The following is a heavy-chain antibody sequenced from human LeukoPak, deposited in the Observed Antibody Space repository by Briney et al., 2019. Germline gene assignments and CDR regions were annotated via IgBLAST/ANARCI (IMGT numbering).Heavy chain of an antibody. CDR1: GGSFSGYY. V-gene: IGHV4-34*01. D-gene: IGHD3-10*01. J-gene: IGHJ4*02. CDR3: VRHGSGHDY. CDR2: INHSGST. Sequence: SETLSLTCAVYGGSFSGYYRSWIRQPPGKGLEWIGEINHSGSTNYNPSLKSRVTISVDTSKNQISLKLSSVTAADTAVYYCVRHGSGHDYWGQGTLVTVSS.